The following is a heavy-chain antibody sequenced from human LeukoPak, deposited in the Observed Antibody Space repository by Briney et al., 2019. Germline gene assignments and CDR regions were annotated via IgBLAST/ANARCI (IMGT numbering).Heavy chain of an antibody. CDR2: ISWDDDST. V-gene: IGHV3-43D*04. CDR3: ARGLGGLD. CDR1: GFNVDDFA. Sequence: GGSLRLFCAASGFNVDDFAMHWVRQTPGKGLEWVAAISWDDDSTYYVDSVKGRFTISRDNSKNSLYLQMNSLRSDDTALYYCARGLGGLDWGQGTLVTVSS. D-gene: IGHD3-10*01. J-gene: IGHJ4*02.